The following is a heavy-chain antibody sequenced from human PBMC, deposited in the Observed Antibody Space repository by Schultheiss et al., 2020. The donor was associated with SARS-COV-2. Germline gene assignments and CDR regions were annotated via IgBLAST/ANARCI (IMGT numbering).Heavy chain of an antibody. V-gene: IGHV3-9*01. D-gene: IGHD4-17*01. CDR1: GFTFSSYD. CDR3: AKGPWYGEGGYFDL. Sequence: GGSLRLSCEASGFTFSSYDMHWVRQATGKGLEWVSGISWNSGSIGYADSVKGRFTISRDNAKNSLYLQMNSLRAEDTALYYCAKGPWYGEGGYFDLWGRGTLVTGSS. J-gene: IGHJ2*01. CDR2: ISWNSGSI.